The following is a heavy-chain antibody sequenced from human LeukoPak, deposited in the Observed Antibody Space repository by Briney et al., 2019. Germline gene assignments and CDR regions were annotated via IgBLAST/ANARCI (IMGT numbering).Heavy chain of an antibody. D-gene: IGHD2-15*01. CDR3: ARYCSGGSCPFDY. CDR1: GGAFSSYA. Sequence: SVKVSCKASGGAFSSYAISWVRQAPGQGLEWMGGIIPIFGTANYAQKFQGRVTITADESTSTAYMELSSLRSEDTAVYYCARYCSGGSCPFDYWGQGTLVTVSS. CDR2: IIPIFGTA. V-gene: IGHV1-69*13. J-gene: IGHJ4*02.